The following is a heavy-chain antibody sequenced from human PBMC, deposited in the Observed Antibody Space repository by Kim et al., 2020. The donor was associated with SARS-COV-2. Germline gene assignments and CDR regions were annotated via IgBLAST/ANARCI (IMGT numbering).Heavy chain of an antibody. CDR1: GGSISSYY. Sequence: SETLSLTCTVSGGSISSYYWSWIRQPPGKGLEWIGYMFYSGYTNYNPSLESRVTISVDTSKNQFSLNLNSLTAADTAVYYCARGGSRTIFPVWGPGTTVT. CDR3: ARGGSRTIFPV. D-gene: IGHD3-3*01. V-gene: IGHV4-59*12. CDR2: MFYSGYT. J-gene: IGHJ6*02.